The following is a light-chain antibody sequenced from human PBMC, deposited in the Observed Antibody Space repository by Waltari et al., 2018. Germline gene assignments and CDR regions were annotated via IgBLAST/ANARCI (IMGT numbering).Light chain of an antibody. CDR2: EVS. CDR3: SSYTNRATLRV. J-gene: IGLJ1*01. Sequence: QSALAQPASVSGSPGQSIAISCTGTSSDIGNYNYVSWYQQHPGKAPKLILYEVSDRPSGVSRRCSGSNSGNKATLTISGLQADDEADYYCSSYTNRATLRVFGTGTKVTVL. V-gene: IGLV2-14*01. CDR1: SSDIGNYNY.